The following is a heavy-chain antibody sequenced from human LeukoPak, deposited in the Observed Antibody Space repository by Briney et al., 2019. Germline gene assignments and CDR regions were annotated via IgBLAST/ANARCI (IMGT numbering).Heavy chain of an antibody. J-gene: IGHJ4*02. Sequence: GGSLRLSCAVTGFTFSSYTMNWVRQAPGKGLEWISSITTSSDYIYYADSVKGRFTISRDNNKNSLYLQMNSLRAEDTAVYYCASLSGNSLPDYWGQGTLVTVSS. V-gene: IGHV3-21*01. CDR1: GFTFSSYT. D-gene: IGHD4-23*01. CDR3: ASLSGNSLPDY. CDR2: ITTSSDYI.